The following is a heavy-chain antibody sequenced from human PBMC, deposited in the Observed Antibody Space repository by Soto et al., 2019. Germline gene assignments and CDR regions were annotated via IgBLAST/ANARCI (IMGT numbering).Heavy chain of an antibody. CDR1: GFTYSTYT. CDR3: ARDGVSSTEYPVNYGTSFDY. V-gene: IGHV3-30-3*01. J-gene: IGHJ4*02. Sequence: QVQLVESGGGVVQPGRSLRLSCAASGFTYSTYTMHWVRQAPGKGLEWVAVISYDGNNKFYADSVKGRFTISRDSTKQPLYLQMNSLRPDDPAMYYWARDGVSSTEYPVNYGTSFDYWGQGALVTVSS. D-gene: IGHD3-16*01. CDR2: ISYDGNNK.